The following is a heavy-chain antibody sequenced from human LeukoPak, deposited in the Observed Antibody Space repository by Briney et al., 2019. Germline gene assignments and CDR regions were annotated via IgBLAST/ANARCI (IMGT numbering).Heavy chain of an antibody. CDR3: ARNHYYVPGSSDT. Sequence: GGSLRLSCAASGFTFSSYNMYWVRQAPGEGLEWVSYISGSSSSIYYADSVKGRFTISRDSAKNSLYLQMKSLRGEDTAVYYCARNHYYVPGSSDTWGQGTIVTVSS. D-gene: IGHD3-10*01. J-gene: IGHJ3*01. CDR2: ISGSSSSI. CDR1: GFTFSSYN. V-gene: IGHV3-48*01.